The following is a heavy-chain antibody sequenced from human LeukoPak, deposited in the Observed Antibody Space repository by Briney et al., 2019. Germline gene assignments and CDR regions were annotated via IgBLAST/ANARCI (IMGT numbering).Heavy chain of an antibody. D-gene: IGHD1-1*01. Sequence: GASVTVSFGASGYTFTVYYMHWVRGARGQGREGGGWINPNRGGTNYAQTFQGTVTMTRDTSISTAYMQLSRLRSDDTAVYYCSTTGTMFRYYFDYWGQGTLVTVSS. CDR1: GYTFTVYY. CDR3: STTGTMFRYYFDY. J-gene: IGHJ4*02. CDR2: INPNRGGT. V-gene: IGHV1-2*02.